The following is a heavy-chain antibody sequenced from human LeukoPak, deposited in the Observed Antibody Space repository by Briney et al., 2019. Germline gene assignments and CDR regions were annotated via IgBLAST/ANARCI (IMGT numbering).Heavy chain of an antibody. CDR3: ARGYCSSTSCNPVY. CDR1: GGTFSSYA. V-gene: IGHV1-69*13. Sequence: SVKVSCKASGGTFSSYAISWVRQAPGQGLEWMGGIIPIFGTANYAQKFQGRVTITADESTSTAYMELSSLRSEDTAVYSCARGYCSSTSCNPVYWGQGTLVTVSS. J-gene: IGHJ4*02. CDR2: IIPIFGTA. D-gene: IGHD2-2*01.